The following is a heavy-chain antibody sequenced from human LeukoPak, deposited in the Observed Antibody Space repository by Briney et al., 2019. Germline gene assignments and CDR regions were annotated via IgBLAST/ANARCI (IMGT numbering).Heavy chain of an antibody. CDR3: ASATTYYDILTGYLDAFDI. CDR2: IYHSGST. J-gene: IGHJ3*02. Sequence: TLSLTCAVSGGSISSGGYSWSWIRQPPGKGLEWIGYIYHSGSTYYNPSLKSRVTISVDRSKNQFSLKLSSVTAADTAVYYCASATTYYDILTGYLDAFDIWGQGTMVTVSS. V-gene: IGHV4-30-2*01. D-gene: IGHD3-9*01. CDR1: GGSISSGGYS.